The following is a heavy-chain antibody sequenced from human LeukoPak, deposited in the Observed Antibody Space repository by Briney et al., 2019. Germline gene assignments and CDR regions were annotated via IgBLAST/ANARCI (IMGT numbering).Heavy chain of an antibody. Sequence: SETLSLTCTVSGGSISSSSYYWGWIRQPPGKGLEWIGSIYYSGSTYYNPSLKSRVTISVDTSKNQFSLKLSSVTAADTAVYYCARGNPLLWFGELLTDAFDIWGQGTMVTVSS. J-gene: IGHJ3*02. V-gene: IGHV4-39*07. CDR1: GGSISSSSYY. CDR2: IYYSGST. CDR3: ARGNPLLWFGELLTDAFDI. D-gene: IGHD3-10*01.